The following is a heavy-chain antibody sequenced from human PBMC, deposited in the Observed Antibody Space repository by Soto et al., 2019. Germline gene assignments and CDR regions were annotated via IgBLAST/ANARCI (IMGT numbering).Heavy chain of an antibody. CDR2: IIPIFGTA. D-gene: IGHD3-22*01. Sequence: SVKVSCKASGGTFSSYAISWVRQAPGQGLEWMGGIIPIFGTANYAQKFQGRVTITADESTSTAYMELSSLRSEDTAVYYCARRSLDYYDSSGPLFDAFDIWGQCTVVTVSS. V-gene: IGHV1-69*13. CDR3: ARRSLDYYDSSGPLFDAFDI. J-gene: IGHJ3*02. CDR1: GGTFSSYA.